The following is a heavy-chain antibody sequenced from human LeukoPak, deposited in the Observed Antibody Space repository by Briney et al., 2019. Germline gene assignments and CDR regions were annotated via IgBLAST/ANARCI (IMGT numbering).Heavy chain of an antibody. V-gene: IGHV3-21*01. CDR2: ICSSISDI. CDR1: VFTFSRYS. D-gene: IGHD2-15*01. CDR3: ASHRIGYYFDF. Sequence: PGVSLRLSCAASVFTFSRYSMNWLRGATGKGLEWGSSICSSISDIYYADSVKGRFTISRDNAKNSLYLQMNSLRAEDTAVYYCASHRIGYYFDFWGQGTLVTVFS. J-gene: IGHJ4*02.